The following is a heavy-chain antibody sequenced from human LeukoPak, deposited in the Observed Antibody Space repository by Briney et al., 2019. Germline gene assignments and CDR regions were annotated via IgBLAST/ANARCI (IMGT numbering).Heavy chain of an antibody. CDR2: IRYDGSNK. CDR3: AKDLHVLRYFDWLLDIDY. Sequence: GGSLRLSCAASGFTFSSYGMHWVRQAPGKGLEWVAFIRYDGSNKYYADSVKGRFTISRDNSKNTLYLQMNSLRAEDTAVYYCAKDLHVLRYFDWLLDIDYWGQGTLVTVSS. J-gene: IGHJ4*02. D-gene: IGHD3-9*01. V-gene: IGHV3-30*02. CDR1: GFTFSSYG.